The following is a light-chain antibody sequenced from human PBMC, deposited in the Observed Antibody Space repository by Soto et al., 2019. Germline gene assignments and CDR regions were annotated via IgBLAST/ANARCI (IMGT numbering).Light chain of an antibody. Sequence: EIVMTQSPATLSVSPGERATLSCRASQSVSSNLAWYRQKPGQAPSLLIYGASTRATDIPARFSGSGSGTDFTLTISRLEPEDFAVYYCQQYDNWPPITFGQGTRLEIK. CDR3: QQYDNWPPIT. V-gene: IGKV3-15*01. CDR2: GAS. CDR1: QSVSSN. J-gene: IGKJ5*01.